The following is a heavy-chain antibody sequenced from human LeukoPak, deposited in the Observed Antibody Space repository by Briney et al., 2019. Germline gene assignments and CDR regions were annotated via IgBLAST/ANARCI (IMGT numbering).Heavy chain of an antibody. V-gene: IGHV1-46*01. CDR1: GYTFTSYY. J-gene: IGHJ6*02. CDR2: INPSGGST. CDR3: ARDIRARGASYYGMDV. Sequence: ASVKVSYKASGYTFTSYYMHWVRQAPGQGLEWMGIINPSGGSTSYAQKFQGRVTMTRDTSTSTVYMELSSLRSEDTAVYYCARDIRARGASYYGMDVWGQGTTVTVSS. D-gene: IGHD1-26*01.